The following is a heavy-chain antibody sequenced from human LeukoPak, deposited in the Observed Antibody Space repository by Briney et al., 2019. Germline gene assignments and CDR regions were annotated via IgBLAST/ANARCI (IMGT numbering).Heavy chain of an antibody. CDR1: GFTFSSYS. CDR3: AREDGYCSSTSCYGPDY. CDR2: ISSSSSYI. Sequence: GGSLRLSCAASGFTFSSYSMNWVRQAPGKGLEWVSSISSSSSYIYYADSVKGRFTISRDNAKNSLYLQMNSLRAEGTAVYYCAREDGYCSSTSCYGPDYWGQGTLVTVSS. D-gene: IGHD2-2*03. J-gene: IGHJ4*02. V-gene: IGHV3-21*01.